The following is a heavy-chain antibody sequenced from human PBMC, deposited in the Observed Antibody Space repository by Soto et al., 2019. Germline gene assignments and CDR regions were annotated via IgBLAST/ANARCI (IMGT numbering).Heavy chain of an antibody. CDR2: ISAYNGNT. J-gene: IGHJ4*02. V-gene: IGHV1-18*01. CDR3: GRDYITMIVVVHIGY. D-gene: IGHD3-22*01. CDR1: GYTFTSYG. Sequence: ASVKVSCKASGYTFTSYGISWVRQAPGQGLEWMGWISAYNGNTNYAQKLQGRDTMTTDTSTSTAYMELRSLRSDDTAVYYCGRDYITMIVVVHIGYWGQGTLVTVSS.